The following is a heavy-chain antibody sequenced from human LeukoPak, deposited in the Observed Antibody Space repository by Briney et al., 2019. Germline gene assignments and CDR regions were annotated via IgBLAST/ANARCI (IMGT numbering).Heavy chain of an antibody. V-gene: IGHV3-23*01. CDR2: ISGSGDNT. CDR3: AKCSTTCYGNWFDP. CDR1: GFTFSSYA. J-gene: IGHJ5*02. D-gene: IGHD2-2*01. Sequence: GGSLRLSCAASGFTFSSYAMSWVRQAPGKGLQWVSAISGSGDNTEYADSVKDRFTISRDNSKNTLYLQMSSLRAEDTAVYYCAKCSTTCYGNWFDPWGQGTLVTVSS.